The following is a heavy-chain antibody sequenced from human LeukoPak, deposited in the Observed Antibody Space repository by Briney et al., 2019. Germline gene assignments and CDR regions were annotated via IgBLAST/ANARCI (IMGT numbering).Heavy chain of an antibody. CDR2: ISKSGDTI. D-gene: IGHD1-14*01. V-gene: IGHV3-11*04. CDR1: GFIFSDHY. Sequence: GGSLRLSCAASGFIFSDHYMYWIRQAPGKGLEWLSYISKSGDTIYYADSVKGRFTISRDNSKNSLYLQMTSLRVEDTAIYYCARDGEFTNHIDHWGQGTLITVSS. J-gene: IGHJ4*02. CDR3: ARDGEFTNHIDH.